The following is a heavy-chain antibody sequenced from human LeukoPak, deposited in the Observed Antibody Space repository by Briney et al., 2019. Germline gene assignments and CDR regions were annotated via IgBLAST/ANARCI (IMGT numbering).Heavy chain of an antibody. V-gene: IGHV3-7*02. CDR3: AIGLFEEQQPY. Sequence: GGSLRLSCAGSGITLSTYWMSWIRQAPGKGLEWVGNIKQDGSEKYFVDSLRGRFTISRDNAKNSLYLQMNSLRAEDTAVYYCAIGLFEEQQPYWGQGTLVTVSS. D-gene: IGHD6-13*01. CDR1: GITLSTYW. CDR2: IKQDGSEK. J-gene: IGHJ4*02.